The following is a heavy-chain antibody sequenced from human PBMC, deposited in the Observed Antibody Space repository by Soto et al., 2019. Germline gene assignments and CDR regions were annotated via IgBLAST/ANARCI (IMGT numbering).Heavy chain of an antibody. CDR3: ARVSGGYSYGLFDY. J-gene: IGHJ4*01. CDR2: IYYSGST. D-gene: IGHD5-18*01. CDR1: GGSIISGGYY. V-gene: IGHV4-31*03. Sequence: TLSLTCTVSGGSIISGGYYWSLIRQDPGKGLEWIGYIYYSGSTYYNPSLKSRVTISVDTSKNQFSLKLSSVTAADTAVYYCARVSGGYSYGLFDYWGQGTLVTVSS.